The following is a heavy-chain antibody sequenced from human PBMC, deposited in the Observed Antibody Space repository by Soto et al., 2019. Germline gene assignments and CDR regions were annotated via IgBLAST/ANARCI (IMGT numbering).Heavy chain of an antibody. Sequence: QVQLVESGGGVVQPGGSLRLSCAVSGFIFSSYAMHWVRQAPGKGLEWVAVISYDGGNKYFGDSVKGRFTISRDNSKDTLYLQMNSLRAEDTAVYYCAKGRDSSSWYDALDIWGQGTMVTVSS. CDR3: AKGRDSSSWYDALDI. CDR2: ISYDGGNK. D-gene: IGHD6-13*01. V-gene: IGHV3-30*18. CDR1: GFIFSSYA. J-gene: IGHJ3*02.